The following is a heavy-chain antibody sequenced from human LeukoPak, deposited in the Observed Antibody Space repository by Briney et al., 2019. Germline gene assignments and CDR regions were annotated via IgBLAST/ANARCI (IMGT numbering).Heavy chain of an antibody. J-gene: IGHJ4*02. Sequence: SETLSLTCTVSGGSISSSSYYWGWIRQPPGKGLEWIGSIYYSGSTYYNPSLKSRVTISVDTSENQFSLKLSSVTAADTAVYYCARDHSSSFSDYWGQGTLVTVSS. V-gene: IGHV4-39*07. CDR2: IYYSGST. CDR3: ARDHSSSFSDY. CDR1: GGSISSSSYY. D-gene: IGHD6-13*01.